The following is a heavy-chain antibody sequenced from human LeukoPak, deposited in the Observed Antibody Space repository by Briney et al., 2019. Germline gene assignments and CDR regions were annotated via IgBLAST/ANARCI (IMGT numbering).Heavy chain of an antibody. CDR1: GFTFSSYA. J-gene: IGHJ4*02. V-gene: IGHV3-23*01. Sequence: GGSLRLSCAASGFTFSSYAMSRVRQAPGKGLEWVSAISGSGGSTYYADSVKGRFTISRDNSKNTLYLQMNSLRAEDTAVYYCAKVYDSSGYYIDYWGQGTLVTVSS. D-gene: IGHD3-22*01. CDR3: AKVYDSSGYYIDY. CDR2: ISGSGGST.